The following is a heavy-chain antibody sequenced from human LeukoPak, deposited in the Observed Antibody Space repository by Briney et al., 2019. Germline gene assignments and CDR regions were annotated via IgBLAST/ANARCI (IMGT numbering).Heavy chain of an antibody. CDR2: INPNSGGS. Sequence: GASLKVSCKASRYTFTSYYIHWMRQAPGQKLEWVGWINPNSGGSHYARRFQGRVTVTSDTSINTAYMELTSLTTDDTAVYYCARGPRYGESGYDLGPYWGQGTLVTVSS. CDR3: ARGPRYGESGYDLGPY. V-gene: IGHV1-2*02. J-gene: IGHJ4*02. CDR1: RYTFTSYY. D-gene: IGHD5-12*01.